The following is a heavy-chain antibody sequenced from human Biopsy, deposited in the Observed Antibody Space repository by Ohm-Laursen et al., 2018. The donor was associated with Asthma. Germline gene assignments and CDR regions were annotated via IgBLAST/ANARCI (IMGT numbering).Heavy chain of an antibody. Sequence: GTLSLTCTVSGVSIRSYYWTWIRQPPGKGLEWIGNIHYSGSTYSNPSLKSRVTISVDTSKKQIFLRLSPVIAADTAVYYCAGFCSGGNCPDHWGQGTLVTVSS. CDR1: GVSIRSYY. J-gene: IGHJ4*02. V-gene: IGHV4-59*01. D-gene: IGHD2-15*01. CDR2: IHYSGST. CDR3: AGFCSGGNCPDH.